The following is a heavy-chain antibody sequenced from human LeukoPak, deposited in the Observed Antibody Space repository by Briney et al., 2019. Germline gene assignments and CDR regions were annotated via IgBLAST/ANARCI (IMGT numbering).Heavy chain of an antibody. CDR3: ARGTGIRKYYFDY. D-gene: IGHD1-14*01. CDR1: GGSFSGYY. Sequence: PSETLSLTCAVYGGSFSGYYWSWIRQPPGKGLEWIGEINHSGSTNYNPSLKSRVTISVDTSKNQFSLKLSSVTAADTAVYYCARGTGIRKYYFDYWGQGTLVTVSS. J-gene: IGHJ4*02. CDR2: INHSGST. V-gene: IGHV4-34*01.